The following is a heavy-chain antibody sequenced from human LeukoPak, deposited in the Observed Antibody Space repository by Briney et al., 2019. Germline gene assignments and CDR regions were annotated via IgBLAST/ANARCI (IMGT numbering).Heavy chain of an antibody. J-gene: IGHJ4*02. CDR2: ISAYNGNT. V-gene: IGHV1-18*01. CDR1: GYTFTSYS. CDR3: ARASECSGGSCYSDY. Sequence: ASVKVSCKASGYTFTSYSNSWVRQAPGQGLEWMGWISAYNGNTIYAQNVKGRVIMITDTPTSTAYMELRSLKSHDTAVYDCARASECSGGSCYSDYWGQRTLVTVSS. D-gene: IGHD2-15*01.